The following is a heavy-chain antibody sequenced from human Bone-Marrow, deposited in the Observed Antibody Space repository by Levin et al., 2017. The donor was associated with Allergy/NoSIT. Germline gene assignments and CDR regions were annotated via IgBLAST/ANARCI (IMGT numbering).Heavy chain of an antibody. CDR3: ARAYTGSSFGYAY. CDR2: ISGSNSVI. D-gene: IGHD5-18*01. CDR1: GFTFSTSS. J-gene: IGHJ1*01. Sequence: PGGSLRLSCAASGFTFSTSSMNWVRQAPGKGLEWISYISGSNSVIYYADSVKGRFTVSRDSAKNSLYLQLSSLRAEDTAVYYCARAYTGSSFGYAYWGQGTLVTVSS. V-gene: IGHV3-48*01.